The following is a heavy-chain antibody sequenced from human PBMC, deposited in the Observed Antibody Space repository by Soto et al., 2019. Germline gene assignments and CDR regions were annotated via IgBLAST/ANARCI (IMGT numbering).Heavy chain of an antibody. J-gene: IGHJ4*02. Sequence: QVQLVESGGGMVQPGRSLRLSCAASGFTFSSYGMHWVRQAPGKGLEWVAVISYDGSNKYYADSVKGRFTISRDNSKNTLYLQMNSLRAEDTAVYYCAKGTIAAAGTLWYWGQGTLVTVSS. CDR1: GFTFSSYG. CDR3: AKGTIAAAGTLWY. D-gene: IGHD6-13*01. V-gene: IGHV3-30*18. CDR2: ISYDGSNK.